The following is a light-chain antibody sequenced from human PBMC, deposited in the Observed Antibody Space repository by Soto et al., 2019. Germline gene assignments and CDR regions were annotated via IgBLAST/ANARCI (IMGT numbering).Light chain of an antibody. CDR1: QSISSN. CDR2: GAS. Sequence: MTQSPSTLSASVGDRVTITCRASQSISSNLAWYQQKPGQAPRLLIYGASTRDSGIPARFSGSGSGTEFTLTISSLQSEDFAVYYCQQYNNWPPWTFGQGTKVDIK. CDR3: QQYNNWPPWT. V-gene: IGKV3-15*01. J-gene: IGKJ1*01.